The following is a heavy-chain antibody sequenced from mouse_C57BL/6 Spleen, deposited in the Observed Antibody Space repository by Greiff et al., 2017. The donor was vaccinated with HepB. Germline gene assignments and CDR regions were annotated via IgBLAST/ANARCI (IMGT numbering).Heavy chain of an antibody. V-gene: IGHV5-17*01. Sequence: EVQLVESGGGLVKPGGSLKLSCAASGFTFSDYGMHWVRQAPEKGLEWVAYISSGSSTIYYADTVKGRFTISRDNAKNTLFLQMTSLRSEDTAMYYCARTRFYDGDYFDYWGQGTTLTVSS. CDR1: GFTFSDYG. CDR3: ARTRFYDGDYFDY. CDR2: ISSGSSTI. D-gene: IGHD2-12*01. J-gene: IGHJ2*01.